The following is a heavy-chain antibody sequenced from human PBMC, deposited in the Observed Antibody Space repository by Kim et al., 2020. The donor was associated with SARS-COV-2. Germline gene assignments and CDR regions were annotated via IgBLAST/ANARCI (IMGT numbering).Heavy chain of an antibody. D-gene: IGHD2-2*01. J-gene: IGHJ5*02. CDR3: ARDQAVVVNWLDA. CDR1: GYIFNEYA. CDR2: MNTVTGNP. Sequence: ASVKVSCKASGYIFNEYAINWVRQAPGQGPEWMGWMNTVTGNPTYAQGFTGRFVFSLDTSVSTAYLQIDSLKAEDTAVYYCARDQAVVVNWLDAWGRGNL. V-gene: IGHV7-4-1*01.